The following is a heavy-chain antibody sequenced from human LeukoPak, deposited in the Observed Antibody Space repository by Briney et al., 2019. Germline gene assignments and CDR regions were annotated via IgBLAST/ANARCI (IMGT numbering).Heavy chain of an antibody. D-gene: IGHD1-7*01. CDR3: ARAWNYEDNYYGMDV. CDR1: GYTFTSYA. CDR2: INAGNGNT. J-gene: IGHJ6*02. Sequence: ASVKVSCKASGYTFTSYAMHWVRQAPGQRLEWMGWINAGNGNTKYSQEFQGRVTITRDTSASTAYMELSSLRSEDTAVYYCARAWNYEDNYYGMDVWGQGTTVTVSS. V-gene: IGHV1-3*01.